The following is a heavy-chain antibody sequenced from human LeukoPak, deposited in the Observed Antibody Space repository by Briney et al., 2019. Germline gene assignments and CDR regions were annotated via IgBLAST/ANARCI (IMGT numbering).Heavy chain of an antibody. V-gene: IGHV1-69*06. CDR2: IIPIFGTA. Sequence: GASVKVSCKASGATFSSYAISWVRQAPGQGLEWMGGIIPIFGTANYAQKFQGRVTITADKSTSTAYMELSSLRSEDTAVYYCARALHYDGKYYFDYWGQGTLVTVSS. CDR1: GATFSSYA. J-gene: IGHJ4*02. D-gene: IGHD3-22*01. CDR3: ARALHYDGKYYFDY.